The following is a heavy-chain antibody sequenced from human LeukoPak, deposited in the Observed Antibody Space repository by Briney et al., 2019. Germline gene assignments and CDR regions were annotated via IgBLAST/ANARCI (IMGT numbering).Heavy chain of an antibody. V-gene: IGHV4-61*08. Sequence: ASETLSLTCTVSGGSINSGDYYWSWIRQPPGEGLEWIGYIYYSGSTNYNPSLKSRVTISVDTSKNQFSLKLSSVTAADTAVYYCARDSSSGSSLSYWGQGTLVTVSS. CDR1: GGSINSGDYY. J-gene: IGHJ4*02. CDR3: ARDSSSGSSLSY. D-gene: IGHD3-10*01. CDR2: IYYSGST.